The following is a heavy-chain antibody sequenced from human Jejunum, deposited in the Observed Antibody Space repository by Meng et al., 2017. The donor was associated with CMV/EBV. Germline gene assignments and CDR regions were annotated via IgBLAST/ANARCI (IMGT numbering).Heavy chain of an antibody. CDR2: ISAYNGNT. J-gene: IGHJ4*02. V-gene: IGHV1-18*01. Sequence: SGYTFTSYGISWVRQAPGQGLEWMGWISAYNGNTNYAQKFQGRVTMTADTSTSTAYLELRSLRSDDTAVYYCTTNNKNSSGWYLAYWGQGTLVTVSS. CDR1: GYTFTSYG. D-gene: IGHD6-19*01. CDR3: TTNNKNSSGWYLAY.